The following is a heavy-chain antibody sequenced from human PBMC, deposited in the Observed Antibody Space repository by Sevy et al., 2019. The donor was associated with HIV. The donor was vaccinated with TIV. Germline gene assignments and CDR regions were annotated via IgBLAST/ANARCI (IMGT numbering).Heavy chain of an antibody. CDR1: GFTFSSYW. V-gene: IGHV3-7*03. CDR3: ARGGAIYCSGGSCYDFDY. J-gene: IGHJ4*02. Sequence: GGSLRLSCAASGFTFSSYWMSWVRHAPGKGLEWVANIKQDGSEKYYVDSVKGRFTISRDNAKNSLYLQMNSLRAEDTAVYYCARGGAIYCSGGSCYDFDYWGQGTLVTVSS. CDR2: IKQDGSEK. D-gene: IGHD2-15*01.